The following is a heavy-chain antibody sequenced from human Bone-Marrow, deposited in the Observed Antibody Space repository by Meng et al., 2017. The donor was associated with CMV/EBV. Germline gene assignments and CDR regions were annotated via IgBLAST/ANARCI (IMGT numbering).Heavy chain of an antibody. D-gene: IGHD2-2*01. J-gene: IGHJ3*02. CDR1: GFTFSNAW. CDR3: ARGDIVVVPAAICAFDT. Sequence: GESLKISCAASGFTFSNAWMSWVRQAPGKGLEWVSYISSSGSTIYYADSVKGRFTISRDNAKNSLYLQMNSLRAEDTAVYYCARGDIVVVPAAICAFDTWGQGTMVAVSS. V-gene: IGHV3-11*04. CDR2: ISSSGSTI.